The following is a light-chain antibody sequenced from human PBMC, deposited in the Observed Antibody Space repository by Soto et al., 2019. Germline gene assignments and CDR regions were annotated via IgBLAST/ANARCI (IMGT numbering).Light chain of an antibody. V-gene: IGLV2-14*01. CDR1: SSDVGGYNY. CDR2: NVS. Sequence: QSVLTQPASVSGSPGQSITISCTGTSSDVGGYNYVSWYQQHPGKAPKLMLYNVSGRPSGVSNRFSGSKSGNTASLTISGLQAEDEADYYCSSFTSSSTVVFGGGTKLTVL. CDR3: SSFTSSSTVV. J-gene: IGLJ2*01.